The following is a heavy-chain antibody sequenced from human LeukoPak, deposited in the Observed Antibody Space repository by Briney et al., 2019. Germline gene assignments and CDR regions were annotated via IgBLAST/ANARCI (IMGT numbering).Heavy chain of an antibody. Sequence: GGSVTLTSSASGFSLSDNTMLWLRQAPGRGPEWVSTISSNGENTHYADSVKGRFTISRDSAKNALYLQMSSLRDEDTAIYYWSGSNVMHGEGGQGALFTVSS. V-gene: IGHV3-11*06. CDR3: SGSNVMHGE. D-gene: IGHD3-10*01. CDR1: GFSLSDNT. CDR2: ISSNGENT. J-gene: IGHJ1*01.